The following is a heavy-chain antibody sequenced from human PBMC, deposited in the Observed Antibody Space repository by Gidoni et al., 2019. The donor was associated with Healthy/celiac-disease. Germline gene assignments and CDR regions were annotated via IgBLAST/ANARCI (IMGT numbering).Heavy chain of an antibody. J-gene: IGHJ5*02. CDR1: GFTFSSYW. Sequence: EVQLVEPGADLVQPGWSPSPPCAASGFTFSSYWMSWVRQALGKGLEWVANVKQDGSEKYYMDSVKGRFTISRDNAKNSLYLQMNSLRAEDTAVYYCARVRSGYESKNNWFDPWGQGTLVTVSS. CDR2: VKQDGSEK. V-gene: IGHV3-7*03. CDR3: ARVRSGYESKNNWFDP. D-gene: IGHD5-12*01.